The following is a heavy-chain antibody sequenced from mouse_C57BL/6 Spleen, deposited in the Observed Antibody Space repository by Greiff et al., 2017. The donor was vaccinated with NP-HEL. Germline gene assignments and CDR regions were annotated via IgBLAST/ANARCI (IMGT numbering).Heavy chain of an antibody. CDR3: TETGPSYYFDY. CDR1: GFTFSNYW. V-gene: IGHV6-3*01. CDR2: IRLKSDNYAT. Sequence: EVQLVESGGGLVQPGGSMKLSCVASGFTFSNYWMNWVRQSPEKGLEWVAQIRLKSDNYATHYAESVKGRFTISRDDSKSSVYLQMNNLRAEDTGIYYCTETGPSYYFDYWGQGTTLTVSS. D-gene: IGHD4-1*01. J-gene: IGHJ2*01.